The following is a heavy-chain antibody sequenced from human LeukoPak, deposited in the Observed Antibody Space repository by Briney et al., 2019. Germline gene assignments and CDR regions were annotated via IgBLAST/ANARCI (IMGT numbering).Heavy chain of an antibody. Sequence: GGSLRLSCAASGFTFSSYAMSWVRQAPGKGLEWVSAISASDGSTYYADSVKGRFTISRHNSKNTLYLQMNSLRAEDTAVYYCASLSGITIFGVAPHDAFDIWGQGTMVTVSS. J-gene: IGHJ3*02. CDR2: ISASDGST. CDR3: ASLSGITIFGVAPHDAFDI. V-gene: IGHV3-23*01. CDR1: GFTFSSYA. D-gene: IGHD3-3*01.